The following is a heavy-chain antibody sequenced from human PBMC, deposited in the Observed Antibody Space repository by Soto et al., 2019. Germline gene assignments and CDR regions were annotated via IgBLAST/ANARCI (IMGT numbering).Heavy chain of an antibody. CDR3: ARDRITIFGVAPYYFDY. CDR1: GGSFSGYY. J-gene: IGHJ4*02. V-gene: IGHV4-34*01. Sequence: QVQLQQWGAGLLKPSETLSLTCAVYGGSFSGYYWSWIRQPPGKGLEWIGEINHSGSTNYNPSLKSRVTISVDTSKNQFSLKLSSVTAADTAVYYCARDRITIFGVAPYYFDYWGQGTLVTVSS. CDR2: INHSGST. D-gene: IGHD3-3*01.